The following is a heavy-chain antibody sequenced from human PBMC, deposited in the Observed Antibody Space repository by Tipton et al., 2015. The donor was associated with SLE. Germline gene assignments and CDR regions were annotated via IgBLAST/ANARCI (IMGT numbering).Heavy chain of an antibody. CDR1: GFTFNIHV. CDR2: ISGGRT. Sequence: SLRISCAASGFTFNIHVMTWVRQAPGKGLEWVSGISGGRTYFADSVRGRFSISRDNSKNTLYLQMNSLRAEDTAVYYCAMRRGTADAFSYFDYWGQGILVTVSS. V-gene: IGHV3-23*01. D-gene: IGHD1/OR15-1a*01. J-gene: IGHJ4*02. CDR3: AMRRGTADAFSYFDY.